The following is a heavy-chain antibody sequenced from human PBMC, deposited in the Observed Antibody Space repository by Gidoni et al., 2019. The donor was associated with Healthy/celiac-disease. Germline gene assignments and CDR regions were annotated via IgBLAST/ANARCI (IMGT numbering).Heavy chain of an antibody. D-gene: IGHD3-9*01. J-gene: IGHJ4*02. CDR1: GSTVSSNY. Sequence: VQLVASGGGWLRPGGSLGPACAAPGSTVSSNYMRGVRQAPGKGLEWVSVVYRGGSTYYADSVEGRFTISRDNSKNTLYLQMNSLSAEDTAVYYSARADILTGYHLDYWGQGTLVTVSS. V-gene: IGHV3-53*01. CDR2: VYRGGST. CDR3: ARADILTGYHLDY.